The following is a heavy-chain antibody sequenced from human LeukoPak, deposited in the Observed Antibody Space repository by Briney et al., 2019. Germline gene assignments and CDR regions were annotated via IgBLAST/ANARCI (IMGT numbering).Heavy chain of an antibody. CDR3: ARSRGLRYFDWLPHY. Sequence: GGSLRLSCAASGFTFSSYWMHWVRQAPGKGLVWVSRINSDGSSTSYADSVKGRFTISRDNAKNTLYLQMNSLRAEDTAVYYCARSRGLRYFDWLPHYWGQGTLVTVSS. CDR2: INSDGSST. CDR1: GFTFSSYW. J-gene: IGHJ4*02. D-gene: IGHD3-9*01. V-gene: IGHV3-74*01.